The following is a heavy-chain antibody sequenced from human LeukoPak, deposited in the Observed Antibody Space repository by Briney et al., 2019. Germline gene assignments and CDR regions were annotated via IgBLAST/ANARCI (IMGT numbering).Heavy chain of an antibody. V-gene: IGHV1-46*01. CDR1: GYTFTTYY. J-gene: IGHJ4*02. D-gene: IGHD2-2*01. CDR3: TRAQSYCTSTSCSADY. Sequence: ASVKVSYKAFGYTFTTYYIHWVRQAPGQGLEWMGIINPSVGTTKSPDKFQGRVTMTRDTSTSTVYMELSGLGSDDTATYYCTRAQSYCTSTSCSADYWGQGTLVTVSS. CDR2: INPSVGTT.